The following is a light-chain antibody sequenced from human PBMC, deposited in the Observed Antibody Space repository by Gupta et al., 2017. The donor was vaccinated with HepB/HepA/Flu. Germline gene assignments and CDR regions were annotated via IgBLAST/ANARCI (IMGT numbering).Light chain of an antibody. Sequence: QSALTQPASVSGSPGPSITISCTGTSSDVGVYNYVSWYRQSPGKAPKLMIYDVSNRPSGVSDRFSGSKSGNTASLTISGLQAEDEADYYCSSLTTSATVVFGGGTRLTVL. V-gene: IGLV2-14*01. CDR1: SSDVGVYNY. CDR2: DVS. CDR3: SSLTTSATVV. J-gene: IGLJ2*01.